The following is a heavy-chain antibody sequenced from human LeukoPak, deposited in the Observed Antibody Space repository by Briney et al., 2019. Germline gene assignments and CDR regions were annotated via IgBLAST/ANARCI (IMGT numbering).Heavy chain of an antibody. Sequence: ASVKVSCKASGYTFTGYYMHWVRQAPGQGLEWMGWINPNSGGTNYAQKFQGRVTMTRDTSISTAYMELSRLRSDDTAVYYCAREPPQLLGYCSGGSCYSMVPFFDYWGQGTLVTVSS. V-gene: IGHV1-2*02. CDR3: AREPPQLLGYCSGGSCYSMVPFFDY. D-gene: IGHD2-15*01. CDR1: GYTFTGYY. CDR2: INPNSGGT. J-gene: IGHJ4*02.